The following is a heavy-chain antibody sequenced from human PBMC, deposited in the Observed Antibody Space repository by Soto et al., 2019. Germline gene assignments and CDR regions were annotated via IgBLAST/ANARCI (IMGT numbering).Heavy chain of an antibody. CDR3: ARDMWRYSSSSWDGGYFDY. D-gene: IGHD6-6*01. CDR1: GFTFSSYA. V-gene: IGHV3-30-3*01. CDR2: ISYDGSNK. J-gene: IGHJ4*02. Sequence: VGSLRLSCAASGFTFSSYAMHWVRQAPGKGLEWVAVISYDGSNKYYADSVKGRFTISRDNSKNTLYLQMNSLRAEDTAVYYCARDMWRYSSSSWDGGYFDYWGQGTLVTVSS.